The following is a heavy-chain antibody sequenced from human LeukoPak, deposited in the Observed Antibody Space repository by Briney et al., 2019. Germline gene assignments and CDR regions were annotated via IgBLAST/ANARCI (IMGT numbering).Heavy chain of an antibody. V-gene: IGHV4-59*01. CDR3: ARGGGNSFDY. D-gene: IGHD4-23*01. CDR2: IYYSGST. J-gene: IGHJ4*02. Sequence: SETLSLTCTVSGGSISSYYWSWIRQPPGKGLEWIGYIYYSGSTKYNPSLKSRVTISVDTSKNQFSLKLSSATAADTAVYYCARGGGNSFDYWGQGTLVTVSS. CDR1: GGSISSYY.